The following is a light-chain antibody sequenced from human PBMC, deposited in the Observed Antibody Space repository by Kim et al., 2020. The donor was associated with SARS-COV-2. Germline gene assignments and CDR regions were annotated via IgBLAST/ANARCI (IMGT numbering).Light chain of an antibody. V-gene: IGKV1-16*01. Sequence: DIQMTQSPSSLSASVGDRVTITCRASQDISNCLAWFKQRPGKAPESLIYAASTLQSGVPSRFSGSGSGTDFTLTISSLQPEDFATYYCHQYDVYPRTFGQGTRLEIK. CDR1: QDISNC. CDR2: AAS. CDR3: HQYDVYPRT. J-gene: IGKJ5*01.